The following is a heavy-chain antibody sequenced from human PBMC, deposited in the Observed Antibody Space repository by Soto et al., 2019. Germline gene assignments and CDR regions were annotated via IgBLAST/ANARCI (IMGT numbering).Heavy chain of an antibody. D-gene: IGHD6-13*01. J-gene: IGHJ6*02. CDR2: ISAYNGNT. V-gene: IGHV1-18*04. Sequence: AASVKVSCKASGYTFTSYGISWVRQAPGQGLEWMGWISAYNGNTNYAQKLQGRVTMTTDTSTSTAYMELRSLRSDDTAVYYCARDRSFIAAADYYYYGMDVWGQGTTVTVSS. CDR1: GYTFTSYG. CDR3: ARDRSFIAAADYYYYGMDV.